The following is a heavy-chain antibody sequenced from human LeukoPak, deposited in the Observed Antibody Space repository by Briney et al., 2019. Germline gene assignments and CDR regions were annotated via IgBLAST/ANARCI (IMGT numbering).Heavy chain of an antibody. V-gene: IGHV4-34*01. CDR1: GGSFSGYY. CDR2: INHSEST. CDR3: ARSSEGRYYYDSSGFSYYYYYMDV. Sequence: SETLSLTCAVYGGSFSGYYWSWIRQPPGKGLEWIGEINHSESTNYNPSLKSRVTISIDKSKNQFSLNLSSVTAADTAVYYCARSSEGRYYYDSSGFSYYYYYMDVWGKGTTVTISS. J-gene: IGHJ6*03. D-gene: IGHD3-22*01.